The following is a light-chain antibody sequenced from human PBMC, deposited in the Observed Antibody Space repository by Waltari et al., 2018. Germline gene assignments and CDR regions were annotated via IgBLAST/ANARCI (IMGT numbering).Light chain of an antibody. CDR2: DVT. CDR1: SSDVGGYNY. V-gene: IGLV2-14*03. Sequence: QSALTQPASVSGSPGQSITISCTGTSSDVGGYNYVSWYQHHPGKAPKLMIFDVTRWPSGVSNRFSGSKSGNTASLTISGLQADDEADYYCSSYTSTSAIVFGGGTKVTVL. CDR3: SSYTSTSAIV. J-gene: IGLJ2*01.